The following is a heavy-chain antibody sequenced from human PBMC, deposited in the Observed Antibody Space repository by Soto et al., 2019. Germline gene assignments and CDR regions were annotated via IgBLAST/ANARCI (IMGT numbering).Heavy chain of an antibody. CDR2: INTDGSNT. D-gene: IGHD3-3*01. V-gene: IGHV3-74*01. Sequence: DVQLVETGGGVVPPGGSLRLSCAASGLTFNRYWMHWVRHAPGKGLVWVSHINTDGSNTNYADSVKGRFTISRDNAKSTLFLQVNSQRDEDTAVYYRAREFWSGWNCSTDSFDPWGPGIPVTV. CDR3: AREFWSGWNCSTDSFDP. CDR1: GLTFNRYW. J-gene: IGHJ5*02.